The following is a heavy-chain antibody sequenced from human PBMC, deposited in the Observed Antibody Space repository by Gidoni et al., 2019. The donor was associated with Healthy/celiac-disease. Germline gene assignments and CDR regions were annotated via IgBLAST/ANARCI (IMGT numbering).Heavy chain of an antibody. CDR1: GFTFRSYR. D-gene: IGHD3-22*01. Sequence: EVQLVESGGGLVKPGGSLRLSCAASGFTFRSYRMNWVRQAPGKGLEWVSSISSSSSYIYYADSVKGRFTISRDNAKNSLYLQMNSLRAEDTAVYYCARDRYYDSSGYPGLDFDYWGQGTLVTVSS. CDR3: ARDRYYDSSGYPGLDFDY. V-gene: IGHV3-21*01. CDR2: ISSSSSYI. J-gene: IGHJ4*02.